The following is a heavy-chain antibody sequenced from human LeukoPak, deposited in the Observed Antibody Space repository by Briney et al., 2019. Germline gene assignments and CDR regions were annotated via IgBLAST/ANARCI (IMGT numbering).Heavy chain of an antibody. Sequence: GGSLRLSCAASGFTVITNDMTWVRQAPGKGLEWVSVLYSDGNTKYADSVQGRFTISRDNSKNTLSLEMNILSPDDAAVYYCARGVEPLAANSLAYWGQGTLVTVSS. CDR2: LYSDGNT. D-gene: IGHD1-14*01. CDR1: GFTVITND. J-gene: IGHJ4*02. V-gene: IGHV3-53*01. CDR3: ARGVEPLAANSLAY.